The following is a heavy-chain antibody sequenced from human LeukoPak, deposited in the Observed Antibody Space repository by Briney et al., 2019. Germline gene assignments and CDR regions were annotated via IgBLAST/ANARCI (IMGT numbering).Heavy chain of an antibody. CDR3: ARVPEYMDTLIAYSTTPDY. V-gene: IGHV3-21*01. D-gene: IGHD3-9*01. Sequence: GGSLRLSCAAPGFTFSDYSMNWVRQPPGKGLEWVSSISSSSSSIYYADSVKGRFTISRDNAKNSLYLQMNSLRAEDTAVYYCARVPEYMDTLIAYSTTPDYWGQGTLVTVSS. CDR2: ISSSSSSI. CDR1: GFTFSDYS. J-gene: IGHJ4*02.